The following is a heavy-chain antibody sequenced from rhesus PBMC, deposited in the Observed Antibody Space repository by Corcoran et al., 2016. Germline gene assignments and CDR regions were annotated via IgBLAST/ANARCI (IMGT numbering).Heavy chain of an antibody. Sequence: QVQLQQWGEGLVKPSETLSLTCAVYGGSISGYYYWSWIRQPPGQGMEWIGYIYGNSARTNYNPSLKNRVTISKDTSKNQFSLKLSSVTAADTAVYYCARRGYCSGGVCYGLDSWGQGVVVTVSS. D-gene: IGHD2-8*01. CDR1: GGSISGYYY. V-gene: IGHV4-73*01. CDR2: IYGNSART. J-gene: IGHJ6*01. CDR3: ARRGYCSGGVCYGLDS.